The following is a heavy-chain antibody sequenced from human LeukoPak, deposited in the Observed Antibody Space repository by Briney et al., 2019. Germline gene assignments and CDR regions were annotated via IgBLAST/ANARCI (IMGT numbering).Heavy chain of an antibody. CDR1: GFAVSSNY. D-gene: IGHD4-23*01. CDR2: IASDGSST. CDR3: ARGRPHGNDY. J-gene: IGHJ4*02. V-gene: IGHV3-74*01. Sequence: GGSLRLSCAASGFAVSSNYMSWVRQAPGKGLEWVSRIASDGSSTTYADSVKGRFSISRDNAKNTLYLQMNSLRVEDTAVYYCARGRPHGNDYWGQGTLVTVFS.